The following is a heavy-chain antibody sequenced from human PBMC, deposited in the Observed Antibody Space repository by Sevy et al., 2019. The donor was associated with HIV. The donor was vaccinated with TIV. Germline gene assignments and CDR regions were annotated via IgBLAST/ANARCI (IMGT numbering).Heavy chain of an antibody. CDR1: GCSISSSSYY. CDR3: ASSTLYGFYYFDY. D-gene: IGHD3-10*01. Sequence: SETLSLTCTVSGCSISSSSYYWGWMRQPPGKGLAWFRSIYYSGSTYDNPPTKSRVTISVDTSKNQFSLKLSSATAADTAVYYCASSTLYGFYYFDYWGQGTQVTVSS. J-gene: IGHJ4*02. CDR2: IYYSGST. V-gene: IGHV4-39*01.